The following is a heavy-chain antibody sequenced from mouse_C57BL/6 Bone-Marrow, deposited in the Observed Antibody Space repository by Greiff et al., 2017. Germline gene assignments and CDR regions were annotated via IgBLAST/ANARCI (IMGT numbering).Heavy chain of an antibody. V-gene: IGHV1-69*01. J-gene: IGHJ1*03. CDR1: GYTFTSYW. CDR2: IDPSDSYT. CDR3: ARSGSLIYYDYDWYFDV. D-gene: IGHD2-4*01. Sequence: QVQLQQPGAELVMPGASVKLSCKASGYTFTSYWMHWVKQRPGQGLEWIGEIDPSDSYTNYNQKFKGKSTLTVDKSSSTAYMQLSSLTSEDSAVYYCARSGSLIYYDYDWYFDVWGTGTTVTVSS.